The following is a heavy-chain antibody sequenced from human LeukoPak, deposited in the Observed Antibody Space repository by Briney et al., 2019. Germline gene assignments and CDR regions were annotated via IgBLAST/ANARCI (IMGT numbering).Heavy chain of an antibody. CDR2: TNERGTEE. CDR3: ARGGGLDV. V-gene: IGHV3-7*03. D-gene: IGHD3-16*01. CDR1: GFSFSSFW. Sequence: GGSLRLSCGASGFSFSSFWMTWVRQPPGKGLEWVANTNERGTEEHYVDSVKGRFTISRDNAKNSLYLQMSNLRAEDTAVYFCARGGGLDVWGQGATVTVSS. J-gene: IGHJ6*02.